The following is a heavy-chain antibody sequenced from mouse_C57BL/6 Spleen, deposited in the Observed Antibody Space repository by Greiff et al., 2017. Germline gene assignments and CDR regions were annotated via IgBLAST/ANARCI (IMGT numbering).Heavy chain of an antibody. CDR1: GFSLTSYA. CDR3: ARHVSSYEFDY. Sequence: VKLQESGPGLVAPSQSLSITCTVPGFSLTSYAISWVRQPPGKGLEWPGGIWTGGGTSYNSVLKPRLSISKDKSKIQFFLKMNSLQTDDTARYYCARHVSSYEFDYWGQGTTLTVSS. J-gene: IGHJ2*01. V-gene: IGHV2-9-1*01. CDR2: IWTGGGT. D-gene: IGHD1-1*01.